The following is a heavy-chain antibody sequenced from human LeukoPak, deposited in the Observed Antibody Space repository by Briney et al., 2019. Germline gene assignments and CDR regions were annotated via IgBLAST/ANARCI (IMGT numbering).Heavy chain of an antibody. V-gene: IGHV4-39*01. CDR1: GASMSHGFNY. CDR2: IFFTGPT. Sequence: SETLSLTCTVSGASMSHGFNYWGWIRQPPGKGLEWIGSIFFTGPTYYNPSLQSRLTISADSSKNQFSLRVTSVTAADTALYYCARQHNTARVGAFDVWGQGTMVVVSS. D-gene: IGHD5-18*01. J-gene: IGHJ3*01. CDR3: ARQHNTARVGAFDV.